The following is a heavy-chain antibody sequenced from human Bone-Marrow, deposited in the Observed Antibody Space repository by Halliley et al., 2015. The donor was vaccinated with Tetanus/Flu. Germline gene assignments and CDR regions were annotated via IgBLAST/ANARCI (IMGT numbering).Heavy chain of an antibody. J-gene: IGHJ6*02. CDR3: ARCSLDYGMDV. V-gene: IGHV4-59*12. CDR2: MYYTGST. Sequence: GLGWVGYMYYTGSTHYSPSLKSRVTISRDTSRNQISLKLPSVTAADSAVYYCARCSLDYGMDVWGQGTTVTVS.